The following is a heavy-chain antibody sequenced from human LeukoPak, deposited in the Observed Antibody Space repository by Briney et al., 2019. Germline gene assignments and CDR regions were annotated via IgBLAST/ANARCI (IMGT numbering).Heavy chain of an antibody. CDR2: INHSGST. CDR3: ARARGSGSYYKEERSGVY. V-gene: IGHV4-34*01. Sequence: PSETLSLTCAVYGGSFSGYYWSWIRQPPGKGLEWIGEINHSGSTNYNPSLKSRVTISVDTSKNQFSLKLSSVTAADTAVYYCARARGSGSYYKEERSGVYWGQGTLVTVSS. J-gene: IGHJ4*02. D-gene: IGHD3-10*01. CDR1: GGSFSGYY.